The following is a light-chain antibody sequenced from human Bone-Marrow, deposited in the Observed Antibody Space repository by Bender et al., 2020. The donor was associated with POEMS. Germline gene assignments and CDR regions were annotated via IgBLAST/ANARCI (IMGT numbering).Light chain of an antibody. CDR3: GTWDRSLSAGV. CDR2: DNN. V-gene: IGLV1-51*01. CDR1: NSNLGTNY. J-gene: IGLJ3*02. Sequence: QSVLTQPPSVSAAPGQKVSISCYGSNSNLGTNYVCWYQQLPGTAPKLLLFDNNKRPSDISDRFSGSKSGTSATLDITGLQIGDEAVYYCGTWDRSLSAGVFGGGTKLTVL.